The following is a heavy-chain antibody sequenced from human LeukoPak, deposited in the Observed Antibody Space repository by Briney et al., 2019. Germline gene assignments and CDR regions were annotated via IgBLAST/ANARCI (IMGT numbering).Heavy chain of an antibody. CDR2: ISGSDATT. CDR3: AKKMGGWYEDY. CDR1: GFTFSNYA. Sequence: GGSLRLSCAASGFTFSNYAMSWVRQAPGKGLEWVSAISGSDATTYYADSVKGRFTISRDNSKNTLYLQMNSLRAEDTAVYYCAKKMGGWYEDYWGQGTLVTVSS. V-gene: IGHV3-23*01. D-gene: IGHD6-19*01. J-gene: IGHJ4*02.